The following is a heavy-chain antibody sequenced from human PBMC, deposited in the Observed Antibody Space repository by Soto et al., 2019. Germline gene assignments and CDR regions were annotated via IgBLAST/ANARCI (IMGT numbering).Heavy chain of an antibody. CDR2: ISGSGGST. CDR1: GFTFSSYA. J-gene: IGHJ6*02. V-gene: IGHV3-23*01. D-gene: IGHD6-13*01. Sequence: GGSLRLSCAASGFTFSSYAMSWVRQAPGKGLEWVSAISGSGGSTYYADSVKGRFTISRDNSKNTLYLQMNTLRAEETAVYYCAKVSGIAAAGTLNDYYYGMDVWGQGTTVTVSS. CDR3: AKVSGIAAAGTLNDYYYGMDV.